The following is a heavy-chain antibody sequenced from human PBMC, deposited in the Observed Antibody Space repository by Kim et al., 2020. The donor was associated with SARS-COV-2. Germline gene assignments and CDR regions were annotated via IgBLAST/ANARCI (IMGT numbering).Heavy chain of an antibody. J-gene: IGHJ6*02. CDR3: ATVVPAAMRDYYYYGMDV. V-gene: IGHV5-10-1*01. D-gene: IGHD2-2*01. CDR1: GYSFTSYW. CDR2: IDPSDSYT. Sequence: GESLKISCKGSGYSFTSYWISWVRQMPGKGLEWMGRIDPSDSYTNYSPSFQGHVTISADKSISTAYLQWSSLKASDTAMYYCATVVPAAMRDYYYYGMDVWGQGTTVTVSS.